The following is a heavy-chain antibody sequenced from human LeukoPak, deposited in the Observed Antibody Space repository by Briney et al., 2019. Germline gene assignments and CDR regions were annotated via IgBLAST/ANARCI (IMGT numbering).Heavy chain of an antibody. CDR2: ISGSGGST. Sequence: GGSLRLSCAASGFTFSSYAMSWVRQAPGKGLEWVSAISGSGGSTYYADSVKGRFTISRDNSKNTLYLRMNSLRAEDTAVYYCVKATYCSGGSCYYFDYWGQGTLVTVSS. CDR3: VKATYCSGGSCYYFDY. V-gene: IGHV3-23*01. J-gene: IGHJ4*02. D-gene: IGHD2-15*01. CDR1: GFTFSSYA.